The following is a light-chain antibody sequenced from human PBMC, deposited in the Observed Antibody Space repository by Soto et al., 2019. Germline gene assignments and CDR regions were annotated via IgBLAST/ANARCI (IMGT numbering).Light chain of an antibody. J-gene: IGLJ3*02. CDR1: SGDVGAYNY. Sequence: QSALTQPASVSGSPGQSITISCTGTSGDVGAYNYVSWYQQHPGKAPKLIIYEVSNRPSGVSDRFSGSKSGYTASLTISGLHAEDAADYYCSSYTSSITRAFGGRTKVTVL. CDR3: SSYTSSITRA. CDR2: EVS. V-gene: IGLV2-14*01.